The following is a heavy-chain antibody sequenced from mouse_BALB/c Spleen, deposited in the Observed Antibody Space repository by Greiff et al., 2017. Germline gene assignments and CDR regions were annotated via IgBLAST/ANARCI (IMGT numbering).Heavy chain of an antibody. Sequence: VKLVESVKISCKGSGYTFTDYAMNWVKQSHAKSLEWIGVISIYYDNTNYNQKFKGKATMTVDKSSSTAYMELARLTSEDSAIYYCARITRYWYFDVWGAGTTVTVSS. CDR2: ISIYYDNT. V-gene: IGHV1S137*01. J-gene: IGHJ1*01. D-gene: IGHD1-1*01. CDR3: ARITRYWYFDV. CDR1: GYTFTDYA.